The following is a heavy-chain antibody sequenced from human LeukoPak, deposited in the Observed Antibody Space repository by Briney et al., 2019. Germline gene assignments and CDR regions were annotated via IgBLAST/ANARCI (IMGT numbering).Heavy chain of an antibody. V-gene: IGHV3-23*01. J-gene: IGHJ4*02. Sequence: GGSLRLSCAASEFTFSSYSMNWVRQAPGKGLEWVSGIAGSGADTYYADSVKGRDTNYADSVKGRFTISRDDSINTLYLQMNGLRAEDTALYYCAYLTVGATPPEDYWGRGTLDTVSS. CDR3: AYLTVGATPPEDY. D-gene: IGHD1-26*01. CDR1: EFTFSSYS. CDR2: IAGSGADT.